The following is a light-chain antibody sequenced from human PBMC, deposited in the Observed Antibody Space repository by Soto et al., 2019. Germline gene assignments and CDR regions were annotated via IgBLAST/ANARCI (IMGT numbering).Light chain of an antibody. CDR3: SSYTSSSIFYV. Sequence: QSALTQPASVSGSPGQSITMSCTGSSSDLGGFNYVSWYQIHPGKAPRLIVYEVSNRPSGVSNRFSGSKSGNTASLTISGLQADDEAVYFCSSYTSSSIFYVFGSGTKLTVL. CDR1: SSDLGGFNY. CDR2: EVS. V-gene: IGLV2-14*01. J-gene: IGLJ1*01.